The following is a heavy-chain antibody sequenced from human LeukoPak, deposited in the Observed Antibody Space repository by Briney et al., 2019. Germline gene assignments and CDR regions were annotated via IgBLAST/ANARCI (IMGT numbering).Heavy chain of an antibody. V-gene: IGHV4-30-2*01. CDR3: ARGSGDYYYYYGMDV. Sequence: SETLSLTCAVSGGSISSGGYSWSWIRQPPGKGLEWIGYIYHSGSTYYNPSLKSRVTISVDTSKNQFSLKLSSVTAADTAVYYCARGSGDYYYYYGMDVWGQGTTVTVSS. CDR2: IYHSGST. D-gene: IGHD4-17*01. CDR1: GGSISSGGYS. J-gene: IGHJ6*02.